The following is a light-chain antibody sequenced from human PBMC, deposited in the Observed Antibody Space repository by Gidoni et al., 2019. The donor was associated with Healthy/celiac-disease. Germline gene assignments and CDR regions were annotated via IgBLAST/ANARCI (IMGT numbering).Light chain of an antibody. Sequence: EIVLTQSPGTLSLSPGERATLSCRASKSVSSSYLAWYQQKPGQAPRRLIYGASSRATGIPDRCSGSGSGTDFTLTISRLEPEDFAVYYCQQYGSSPPWTFGQGTKVEIK. V-gene: IGKV3-20*01. CDR1: KSVSSSY. J-gene: IGKJ1*01. CDR2: GAS. CDR3: QQYGSSPPWT.